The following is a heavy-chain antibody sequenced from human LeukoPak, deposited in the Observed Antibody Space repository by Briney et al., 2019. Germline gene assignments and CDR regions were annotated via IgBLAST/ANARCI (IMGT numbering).Heavy chain of an antibody. J-gene: IGHJ4*02. V-gene: IGHV4-34*01. CDR2: INHSGST. CDR1: GGSFSGYY. Sequence: SETLSLTCAVYGGSFSGYYWSWIRQPPGKGLEWIGEINHSGSTNYNPSLKSRVTISVDTSKNQFSLKLSSVTAADTAVYYCARGRLWRYYDSSGKGCFDYWGQGTLVTVSS. D-gene: IGHD3-22*01. CDR3: ARGRLWRYYDSSGKGCFDY.